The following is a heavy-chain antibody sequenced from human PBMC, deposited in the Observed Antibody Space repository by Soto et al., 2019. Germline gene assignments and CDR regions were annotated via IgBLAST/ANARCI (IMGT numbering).Heavy chain of an antibody. CDR1: GGSISSYY. J-gene: IGHJ6*02. V-gene: IGHV4-59*01. D-gene: IGHD2-21*02. Sequence: PSETLSLTCTVSGGSISSYYWSWIRQPPGKGLEWIGYIYYSGSTNYNPSLKSRVTISVDTSKNQFSLKLSSVTAADTAVYYCARSPGLKVTPEGYYYYRMDVWGQGSTVTVSS. CDR2: IYYSGST. CDR3: ARSPGLKVTPEGYYYYRMDV.